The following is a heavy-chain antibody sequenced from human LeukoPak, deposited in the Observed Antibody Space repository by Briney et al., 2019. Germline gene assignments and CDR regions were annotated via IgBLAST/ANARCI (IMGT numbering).Heavy chain of an antibody. CDR1: GYSISSGYY. CDR3: ARDERYCSSTSCYSFGP. V-gene: IGHV4-38-2*02. Sequence: SETLSLTCAVSGYSISSGYYWGWIRQPPGKGLEWIGNIYHSGSTYYNPSLKSRVTMSVDTSKNQFSLKLSSVTAADTAVYYCARDERYCSSTSCYSFGPWGQGTLVTVSS. CDR2: IYHSGST. J-gene: IGHJ5*02. D-gene: IGHD2-2*01.